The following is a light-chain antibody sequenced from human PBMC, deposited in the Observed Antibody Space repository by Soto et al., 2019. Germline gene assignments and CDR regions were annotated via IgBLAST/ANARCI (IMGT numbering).Light chain of an antibody. CDR2: DAS. V-gene: IGKV1-33*01. CDR1: QDISNY. J-gene: IGKJ3*01. Sequence: DIQMTQSPSSLSASVGDRVTITCQASQDISNYLNWYQQKPGKAPKLLIYDASNLETGVPSRFSESGSRTDFTSTISSLQPEDIATYYCQQYDNLPPFTFGPGTKVDI. CDR3: QQYDNLPPFT.